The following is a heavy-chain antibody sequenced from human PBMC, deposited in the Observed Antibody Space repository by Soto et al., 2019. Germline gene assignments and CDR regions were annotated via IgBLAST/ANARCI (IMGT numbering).Heavy chain of an antibody. CDR1: DGSFSGYY. D-gene: IGHD3-10*01. CDR2: INHSGST. J-gene: IGHJ4*02. V-gene: IGHV4-34*01. CDR3: ARGPTYGSGSYPPYYFDY. Sequence: SETLSLTCAVYDGSFSGYYWSWIRQPPEKGLEWIGEINHSGSTNYNPSLKSRVTISVDTSKNQFSLKLSSVTAADTAVYYCARGPTYGSGSYPPYYFDYWGQGTLVTVSS.